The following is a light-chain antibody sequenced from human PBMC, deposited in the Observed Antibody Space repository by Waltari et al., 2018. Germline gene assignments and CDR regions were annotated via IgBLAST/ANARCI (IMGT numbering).Light chain of an antibody. Sequence: SSGLTQDPAVSVALGQTVSITCKGDSLRTYYASWYQQKPGQAPVLVISGNNKWPSGIPNRFAASSSGRTASFTITGAQAEDEADYYCNSRDSSGNHLLFGGGTKLTVL. J-gene: IGLJ2*01. CDR1: SLRTYY. CDR2: GNN. V-gene: IGLV3-19*01. CDR3: NSRDSSGNHLL.